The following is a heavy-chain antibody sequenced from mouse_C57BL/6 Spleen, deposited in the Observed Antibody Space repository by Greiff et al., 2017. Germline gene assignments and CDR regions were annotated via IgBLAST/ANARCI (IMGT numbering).Heavy chain of an antibody. CDR1: GYTFTSYW. Sequence: QVQLKQPGAELVKPGASVKMSCKASGYTFTSYWITWVKQRPGQGLEWIGDIYPGSGSTNYNEKFKSKATLTVDTSSSTAYMQLSSLASEDSAVYYGASGHDGYYGDWGQGTTLTVSS. V-gene: IGHV1-55*01. CDR3: ASGHDGYYGD. CDR2: IYPGSGST. J-gene: IGHJ2*01. D-gene: IGHD2-3*01.